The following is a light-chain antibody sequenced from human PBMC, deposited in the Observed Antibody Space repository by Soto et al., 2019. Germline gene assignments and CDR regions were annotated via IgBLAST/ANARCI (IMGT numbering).Light chain of an antibody. CDR3: QQYNSYST. CDR2: DAS. Sequence: DIRITHSPSTLSSSLGDMXTIXCRASQSISSWLAWYQQKPGKAPKLLIYDASSLESGVPSRFSGSGSGTEFTLTISSLQPDDFATYYCQQYNSYSTFGQGTKVDIK. V-gene: IGKV1-5*01. CDR1: QSISSW. J-gene: IGKJ1*01.